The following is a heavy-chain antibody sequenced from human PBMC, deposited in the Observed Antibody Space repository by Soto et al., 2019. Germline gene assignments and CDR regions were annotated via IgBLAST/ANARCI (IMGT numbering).Heavy chain of an antibody. CDR3: AREKDSSSPYYYYYYGMDV. CDR1: GGSISSYY. J-gene: IGHJ6*02. CDR2: IYYSWST. Sequence: PSETLSLTCTVSGGSISSYYWSWIRQPPGKGLEWIGYIYYSWSTNYNPSLKSRVTISVDTSKNQFSLKLSSVTAADTAVYYCAREKDSSSPYYYYYYGMDVWGQGTTVTVSS. D-gene: IGHD6-6*01. V-gene: IGHV4-59*01.